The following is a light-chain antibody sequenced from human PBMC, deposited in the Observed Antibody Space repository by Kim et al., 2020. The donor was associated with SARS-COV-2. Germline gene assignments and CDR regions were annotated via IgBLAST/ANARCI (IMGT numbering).Light chain of an antibody. Sequence: SYELTQPPSVSVSPGQTASITCSGDKLGDKYACWYQQKPGQSPVLVIYQDSKRPSGIPERFSGSNSGNTATLTISGTQAMDEADYYCQAWDSSTAEVFGTGTKFTVL. CDR2: QDS. V-gene: IGLV3-1*01. CDR3: QAWDSSTAEV. CDR1: KLGDKY. J-gene: IGLJ1*01.